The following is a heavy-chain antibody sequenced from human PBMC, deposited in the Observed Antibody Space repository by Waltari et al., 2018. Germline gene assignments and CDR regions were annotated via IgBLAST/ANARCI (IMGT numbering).Heavy chain of an antibody. CDR1: GFPFSSYS. CDR3: ARGIAVAGTDFDY. V-gene: IGHV3-21*01. Sequence: EVQLVESGGGLVKPGGSLRLSCAASGFPFSSYSMNWVRQAPGKGLEWVSSISSSSSYIYYADSVKGRFTISRDNAKNSLYLQMNSLRAEDTAVYYCARGIAVAGTDFDYWGQGTLVTVSS. J-gene: IGHJ4*02. D-gene: IGHD6-19*01. CDR2: ISSSSSYI.